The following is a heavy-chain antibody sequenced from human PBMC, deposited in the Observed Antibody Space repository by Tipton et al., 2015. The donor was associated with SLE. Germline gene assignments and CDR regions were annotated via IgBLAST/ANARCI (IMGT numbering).Heavy chain of an antibody. CDR2: ISSSGSTI. J-gene: IGHJ4*02. CDR1: RFTFSNSD. CDR3: ARTTAIFDY. Sequence: SLRLSCVASRFTFSNSDMNWVRQAPGKGLEWTSYISSSGSTIFYADSVKGRFTISRVNSKNSLYLQMNSLRAEDTAVYYCARTTAIFDYWGQGTLVTVSS. V-gene: IGHV3-48*03. D-gene: IGHD4-17*01.